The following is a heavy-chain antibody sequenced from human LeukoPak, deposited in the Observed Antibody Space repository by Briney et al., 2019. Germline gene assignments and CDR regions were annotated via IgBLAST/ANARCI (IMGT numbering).Heavy chain of an antibody. CDR1: GYTFTSYD. J-gene: IGHJ3*02. D-gene: IGHD4-17*01. CDR2: MNPNSGNT. Sequence: GASVKVSCKASGYTFTSYDINWVRQATGQGLEWMGWMNPNSGNTGYAQKFQGRVTMTRNTSISTAYMELSSLRSEDTAVYYCASTGGTHDYGAIDAFDIWGQGTMVTVSS. V-gene: IGHV1-8*01. CDR3: ASTGGTHDYGAIDAFDI.